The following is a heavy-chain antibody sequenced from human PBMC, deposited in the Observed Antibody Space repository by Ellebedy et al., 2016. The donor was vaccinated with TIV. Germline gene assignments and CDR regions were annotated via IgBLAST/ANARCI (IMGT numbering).Heavy chain of an antibody. CDR3: ARPHYYGSGSYYKSYYFDY. CDR2: ISYDGSNK. CDR1: GFTFSSYA. D-gene: IGHD3-10*01. J-gene: IGHJ4*02. V-gene: IGHV3-30-3*01. Sequence: GESLKISXAASGFTFSSYAMHWVRQAPGKGLEWVAVISYDGSNKYYADSVKGRFTISRDNSKNTLYLQMNSLRAEDTAVYYCARPHYYGSGSYYKSYYFDYWGQGTLVTVSS.